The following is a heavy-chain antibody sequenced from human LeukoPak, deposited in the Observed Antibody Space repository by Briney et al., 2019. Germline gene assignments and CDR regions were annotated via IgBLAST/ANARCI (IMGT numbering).Heavy chain of an antibody. J-gene: IGHJ4*02. CDR1: GGSIRSYY. D-gene: IGHD3-3*01. V-gene: IGHV4-59*01. CDR3: AGRSSIWSGYQDTLYYFDS. CDR2: IYYSGST. Sequence: SETLSLTCTVSGGSIRSYYWSWIRQPPGKRLEWIGHIYYSGSTHYNPSLKSRVTISVDTSKNQFSLKLSSVTAADAAVYYCAGRSSIWSGYQDTLYYFDSWGQGTLVTVSS.